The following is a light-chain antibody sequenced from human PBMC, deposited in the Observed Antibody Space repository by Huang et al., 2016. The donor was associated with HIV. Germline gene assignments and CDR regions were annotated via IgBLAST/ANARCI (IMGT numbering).Light chain of an antibody. J-gene: IGKJ1*01. V-gene: IGKV1-5*03. CDR1: QSIGTW. Sequence: DIQMTQSSATLSASVGDRVTITCRASQSIGTWLAWYQQKPGKAPKRLIYEASTLEGGVPSRFSGGGSGTEFTLTINSLQPDDFATYYCQHYNSFPWTFGQGTKVEV. CDR3: QHYNSFPWT. CDR2: EAS.